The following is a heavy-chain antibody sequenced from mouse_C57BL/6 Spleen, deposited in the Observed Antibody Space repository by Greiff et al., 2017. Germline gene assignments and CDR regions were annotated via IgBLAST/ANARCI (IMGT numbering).Heavy chain of an antibody. D-gene: IGHD3-3*01. CDR1: GYTFTSYW. J-gene: IGHJ4*01. CDR3: ARREGDSLRDAMDY. CDR2: IDPSDSYT. V-gene: IGHV1-69*01. Sequence: QVQLKQPGAELVMPGASVKLSCKASGYTFTSYWMHWVKQRPGQGLEWIGEIDPSDSYTNYNQKFKGKSTLTVDKSSSTAYMQLSSLTSEDSAVYYCARREGDSLRDAMDYWGQGTSVTVSS.